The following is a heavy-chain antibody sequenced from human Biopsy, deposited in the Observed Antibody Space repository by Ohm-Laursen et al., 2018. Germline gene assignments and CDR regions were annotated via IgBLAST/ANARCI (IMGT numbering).Heavy chain of an antibody. CDR2: INPNSGNA. CDR3: ARVPAYPSIDGYYGLDL. D-gene: IGHD3-9*01. J-gene: IGHJ6*02. CDR1: GYTFAGYD. Sequence: VSCKASGYTFAGYDLHWVRQAPGKGLEWMGWINPNSGNANYAHSFQGRLTVTRDTSISTAYMELTSLTFDDTAIYYVARVPAYPSIDGYYGLDLWGQGTTVIVSS. V-gene: IGHV1-2*07.